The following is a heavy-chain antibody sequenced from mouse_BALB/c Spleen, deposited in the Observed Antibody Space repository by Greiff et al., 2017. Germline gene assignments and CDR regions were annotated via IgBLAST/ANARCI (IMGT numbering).Heavy chain of an antibody. Sequence: EVKLMESGPGLVKPSQSLSLTCTVTGYSITSDYAWNWIRQFPGNKLEWMGYISYSGSTSYNPSLKSRISITRDTSKNQFFLQLNSVTTEDTATYYCARGGLRRGAWFAYWGQGTLVTVSA. D-gene: IGHD2-2*01. CDR2: ISYSGST. V-gene: IGHV3-2*02. CDR1: GYSITSDYA. CDR3: ARGGLRRGAWFAY. J-gene: IGHJ3*01.